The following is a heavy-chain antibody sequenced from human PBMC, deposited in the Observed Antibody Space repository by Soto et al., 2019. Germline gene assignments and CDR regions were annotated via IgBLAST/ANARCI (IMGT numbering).Heavy chain of an antibody. V-gene: IGHV3-23*01. J-gene: IGHJ2*01. D-gene: IGHD1-26*01. CDR2: IHGGGYYT. Sequence: EVQVLESGGGLVQPGGPLRLSCAASGFTFSNYAMSCVRQAPGKGLEWVSTIHGGGYYTHYTDSVKGRFPISRDNSGNTLFVAMNSRRAEDTDVYDCAKNRGSGSYPNWNFDVWGRGTLVTVSS. CDR3: AKNRGSGSYPNWNFDV. CDR1: GFTFSNYA.